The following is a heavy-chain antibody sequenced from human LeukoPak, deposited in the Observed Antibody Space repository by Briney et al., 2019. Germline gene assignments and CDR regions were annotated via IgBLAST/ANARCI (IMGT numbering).Heavy chain of an antibody. CDR3: ARSYYYDSSGTPPGY. D-gene: IGHD3-22*01. Sequence: GGSLRLSCAASGLTFGDYAMSWVRQAPGKGLEWVSTISSSGRDTYYADSVKGRFTISRDNSKNTLYLQMNSLRAEDTAVYYCARSYYYDSSGTPPGYWGQGTLVTVSS. CDR2: ISSSGRDT. V-gene: IGHV3-23*01. J-gene: IGHJ4*02. CDR1: GLTFGDYA.